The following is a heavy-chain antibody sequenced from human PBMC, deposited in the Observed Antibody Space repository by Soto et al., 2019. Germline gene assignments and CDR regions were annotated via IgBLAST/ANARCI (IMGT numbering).Heavy chain of an antibody. CDR2: IIPICGTA. D-gene: IGHD3-22*01. V-gene: IGHV1-69*01. J-gene: IGHJ3*02. Sequence: QVQLVQSGAEVKKPGSSVKVSCKASGGTFSSYAISWVRQAPGQGLEWMGGIIPICGTANYAQKFQGRVTITEGESASTDYMALSSLRSEDTAVYYCARSRLYYDRSLNAFDIWGQGTMVTVSS. CDR1: GGTFSSYA. CDR3: ARSRLYYDRSLNAFDI.